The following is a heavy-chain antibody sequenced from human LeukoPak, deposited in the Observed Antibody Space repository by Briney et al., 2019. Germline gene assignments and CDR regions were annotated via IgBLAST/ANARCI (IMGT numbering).Heavy chain of an antibody. J-gene: IGHJ5*02. V-gene: IGHV4-34*01. Sequence: PSETLSLTCAVYGGSFSGYYWGWIRQPPGKGLEWIGEINHSGSTNYNPSLKSRVTISVDTSKNQFSLKLSSVTAADTAVYYCARVPAASHNWFDPWGQGTLVTVSS. CDR3: ARVPAASHNWFDP. CDR2: INHSGST. CDR1: GGSFSGYY. D-gene: IGHD2-2*01.